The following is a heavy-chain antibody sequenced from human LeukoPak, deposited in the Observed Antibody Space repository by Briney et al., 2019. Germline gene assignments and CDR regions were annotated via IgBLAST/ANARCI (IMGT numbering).Heavy chain of an antibody. CDR1: GFTFSSYA. D-gene: IGHD5-18*01. V-gene: IGHV3-23*01. CDR3: AKDPSAMVNRWWFDP. CDR2: ISGSGGST. Sequence: GGSLRLSCAASGFTFSSYAMSWVRQAPGKGLEWVSAISGSGGSTYYADSVKGRFTISRDNSKNTLYLQMNSLRAEDTAVYYCAKDPSAMVNRWWFDPWGQGTLVTVSS. J-gene: IGHJ5*02.